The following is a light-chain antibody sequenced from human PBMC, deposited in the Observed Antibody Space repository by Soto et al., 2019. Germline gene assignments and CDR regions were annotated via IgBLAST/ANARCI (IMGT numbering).Light chain of an antibody. V-gene: IGKV3-20*01. CDR3: QQYGSPPLT. Sequence: EIVLTQSPGTLSLSPGERATLSCRASQTVINTYLAWYQQKPGQAPRLLIYGASSRATGVPDRFSGSGSGTDFTLTISRLEPEHFAVYFCQQYGSPPLTFGGGTKVEIK. CDR1: QTVINTY. CDR2: GAS. J-gene: IGKJ4*01.